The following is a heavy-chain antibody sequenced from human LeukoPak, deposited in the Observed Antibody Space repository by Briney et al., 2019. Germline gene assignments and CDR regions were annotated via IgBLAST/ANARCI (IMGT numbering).Heavy chain of an antibody. CDR3: ARGAAAGPFDY. J-gene: IGHJ4*02. CDR1: GFTFSSYS. V-gene: IGHV3-21*01. CDR2: ISSSYI. Sequence: GGSLRLSCAASGFTFSSYSMNWVRQAPGEGLEWVSSISSSYIYYADSVKGRFTISRDNAKNSLYLQMNSLRAEDTAVYYCARGAAAGPFDYWGQGTLVTVSS. D-gene: IGHD6-13*01.